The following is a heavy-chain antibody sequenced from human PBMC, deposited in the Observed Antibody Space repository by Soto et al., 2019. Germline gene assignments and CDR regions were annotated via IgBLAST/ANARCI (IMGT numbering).Heavy chain of an antibody. D-gene: IGHD3-10*01. J-gene: IGHJ3*02. Sequence: GGSLRLSCAASGFTFSSYGMHWVRQAPGKGLEWVALIWYDGSKKYYADSVKGRFTISRDDSKNTLYLQMNSLRAEGTAVYYCPRGSEGTAFDIWGQGKMVTVSS. CDR3: PRGSEGTAFDI. V-gene: IGHV3-33*01. CDR1: GFTFSSYG. CDR2: IWYDGSKK.